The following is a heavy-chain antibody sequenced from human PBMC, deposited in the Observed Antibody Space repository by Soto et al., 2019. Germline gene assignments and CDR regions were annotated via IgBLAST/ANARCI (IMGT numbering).Heavy chain of an antibody. CDR2: IRSSSSNI. D-gene: IGHD2-15*01. CDR1: GFTLSGYA. CDR3: ARDCSLGSRYCRWFDP. V-gene: IGHV3-48*02. Sequence: EVQLVESGGGLVQPGGSLRLSCVASGFTLSGYAMNWVRQAPGKGLEWVSYIRSSSSNIQYAGSVKGRFTIFRDNAKNSLHLQINSLRDEDTAVYYCARDCSLGSRYCRWFDPWGQGTLVTVSS. J-gene: IGHJ5*02.